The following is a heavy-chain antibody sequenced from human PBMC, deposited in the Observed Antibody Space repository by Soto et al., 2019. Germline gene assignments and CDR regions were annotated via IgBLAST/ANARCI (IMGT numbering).Heavy chain of an antibody. J-gene: IGHJ3*02. V-gene: IGHV4-59*01. CDR3: ARDLDWMATTTHAFDI. Sequence: QVQLQESGPGLVKPSETLSLTCTVSGGSISSYYWSWIRQPPGKGLEWIGYIYYSGSTNYNPSLKSRVTISVDTSKNQFSLKLSSVTAADTAVYYCARDLDWMATTTHAFDIWGQGTMVTVSS. D-gene: IGHD3-3*01. CDR2: IYYSGST. CDR1: GGSISSYY.